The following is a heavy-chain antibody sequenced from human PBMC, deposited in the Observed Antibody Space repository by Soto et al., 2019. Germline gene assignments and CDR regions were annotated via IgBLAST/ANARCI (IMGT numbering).Heavy chain of an antibody. CDR3: ARDMAVAATSVFDX. J-gene: IGHJ5*01. CDR1: GYTFTGYY. D-gene: IGHD6-19*01. V-gene: IGHV1-2*02. Sequence: ASVKVSCKASGYTFTGYYMHWVRQAPGQGLEWMGCINPNSGDTKNAKKFQGRVTMTRDTSISTAYMELSRMTSDDTAVYYCARDMAVAATSVFDXWGQGNLVTVSX. CDR2: INPNSGDT.